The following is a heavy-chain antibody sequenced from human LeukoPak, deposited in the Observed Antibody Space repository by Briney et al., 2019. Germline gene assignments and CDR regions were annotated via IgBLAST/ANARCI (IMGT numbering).Heavy chain of an antibody. CDR1: GGTFSSYA. CDR2: IIPIFGTA. CDR3: AREYCSSTSCYGAYYFDH. J-gene: IGHJ4*02. Sequence: SVKVSCKASGGTFSSYAISWVRPAPGQGLEWMGGIIPIFGTANYAQKFQGRVTITADESTSTAYMELSSLRSEDTAVYYCAREYCSSTSCYGAYYFDHWGQGTLVTVSS. V-gene: IGHV1-69*13. D-gene: IGHD2-2*01.